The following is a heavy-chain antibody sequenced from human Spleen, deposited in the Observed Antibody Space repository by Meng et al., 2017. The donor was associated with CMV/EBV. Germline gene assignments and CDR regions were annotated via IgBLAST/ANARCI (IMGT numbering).Heavy chain of an antibody. V-gene: IGHV3-7*03. Sequence: GESLKISCAASGFTFSSYWMSWVRQAPGKGLEWVANIKQDGSEKYYVDSVKGRFTISRDNAKNSLYLQMNSLRAEDTAVYYCAKGDGVGATNYFDYWGQGTLVTVSS. CDR3: AKGDGVGATNYFDY. CDR1: GFTFSSYW. D-gene: IGHD1-26*01. J-gene: IGHJ4*02. CDR2: IKQDGSEK.